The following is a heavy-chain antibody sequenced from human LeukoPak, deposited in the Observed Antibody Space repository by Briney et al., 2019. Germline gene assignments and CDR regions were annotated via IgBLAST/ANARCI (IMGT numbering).Heavy chain of an antibody. J-gene: IGHJ2*01. Sequence: GGSLRPSCAASGFTFSSYSMNWVRQAPGKGLEWVSSISSSSSYIYYADSVKGRFTISRDNAKNSLYLQMNSLRAEDTAVYYCARDRDWYFDLWGRGTLVTVSS. CDR1: GFTFSSYS. V-gene: IGHV3-21*01. CDR2: ISSSSSYI. CDR3: ARDRDWYFDL.